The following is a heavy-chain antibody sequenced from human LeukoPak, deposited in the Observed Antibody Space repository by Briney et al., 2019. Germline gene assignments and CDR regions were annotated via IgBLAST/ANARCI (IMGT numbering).Heavy chain of an antibody. V-gene: IGHV3-7*01. J-gene: IGHJ4*02. Sequence: GGSLKLSCEASGFTFSSYWMSWVRQAPGKGLEWMANINHNVSAKNYVEKVKGRFTISRDKAKNSLYLQMNSLRAEDTAVYYCARDGAAAGTEFVDYWGQGTLVTVSS. CDR1: GFTFSSYW. D-gene: IGHD6-13*01. CDR3: ARDGAAAGTEFVDY. CDR2: INHNVSAK.